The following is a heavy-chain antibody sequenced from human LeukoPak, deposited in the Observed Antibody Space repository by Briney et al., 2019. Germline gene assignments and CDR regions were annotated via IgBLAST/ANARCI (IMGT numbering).Heavy chain of an antibody. CDR2: LTSDGSST. J-gene: IGHJ6*04. D-gene: IGHD3-10*02. Sequence: PGGSLRLSCAASGFTFSNYWMHWVRQAPGKGLVWVSRLTSDGSSTSYADSVKGRFTISRDNAKNSLYLQMNSLRAEDTAVYYRAELGITMIGGVWGKGTTVTISS. V-gene: IGHV3-74*01. CDR3: AELGITMIGGV. CDR1: GFTFSNYW.